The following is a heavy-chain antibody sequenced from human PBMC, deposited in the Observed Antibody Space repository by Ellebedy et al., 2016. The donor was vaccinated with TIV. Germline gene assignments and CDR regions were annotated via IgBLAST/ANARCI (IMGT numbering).Heavy chain of an antibody. D-gene: IGHD6-19*01. Sequence: GESLKISXAASGFTFSNAWVTWVRQAPGKGLECVGRIKSETDGGTTDYAAPVKGRFTISRDDSKNTLFLHMNSLKTEDTAVYFCTTDQGNSSDYYQFDYWGQGTLVTVSS. J-gene: IGHJ4*02. CDR2: IKSETDGGTT. V-gene: IGHV3-15*01. CDR3: TTDQGNSSDYYQFDY. CDR1: GFTFSNAW.